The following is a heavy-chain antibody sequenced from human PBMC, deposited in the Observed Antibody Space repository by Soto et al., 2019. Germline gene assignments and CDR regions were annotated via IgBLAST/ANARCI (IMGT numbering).Heavy chain of an antibody. CDR2: SIPSLGIV. J-gene: IGHJ6*03. CDR3: ARDFAGGSYRPYNYHMDV. Sequence: QVQLVQSGAEVKKPGSSVTVSCKPSGGAFSTSTITWVRQAPGQGLEWVGWSIPSLGIVDHAQSFQVRVTITADKSTNTVYMELSSLSSGDAAIYYCARDFAGGSYRPYNYHMDVWGTGTTVLVSS. D-gene: IGHD3-16*02. CDR1: GGAFSTST. V-gene: IGHV1-69*08.